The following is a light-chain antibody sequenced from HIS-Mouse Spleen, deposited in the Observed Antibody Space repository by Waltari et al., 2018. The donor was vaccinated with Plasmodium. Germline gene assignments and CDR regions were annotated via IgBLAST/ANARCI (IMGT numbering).Light chain of an antibody. Sequence: QSVLTQPPSASGTPGQRVTISCSGSSSNIGSNTVNWYQQLPRTAPKLLICRNNRRPSGVPDRFSGTNSGTSASLAISGLQSEDEADYYCAAWDDSRNGVVFGGGTKLTVL. CDR3: AAWDDSRNGVV. V-gene: IGLV1-44*01. CDR2: RNN. CDR1: SSNIGSNT. J-gene: IGLJ2*01.